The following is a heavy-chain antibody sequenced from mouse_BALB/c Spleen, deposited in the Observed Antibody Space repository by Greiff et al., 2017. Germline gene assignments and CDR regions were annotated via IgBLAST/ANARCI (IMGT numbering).Heavy chain of an antibody. Sequence: VKLVESGPGLVAPSQSLSITCTVSGFSLTSYDISWIRQPPGKGLEWLGVIWTGGGTNYNSAFMSRLSISKDNSKSQVFLKMNSLQTDDTAIYYCVRDDGPSWFAYWGQGTLVTVSA. D-gene: IGHD2-3*01. V-gene: IGHV2-9-2*01. CDR2: IWTGGGT. CDR1: GFSLTSYD. J-gene: IGHJ3*01. CDR3: VRDDGPSWFAY.